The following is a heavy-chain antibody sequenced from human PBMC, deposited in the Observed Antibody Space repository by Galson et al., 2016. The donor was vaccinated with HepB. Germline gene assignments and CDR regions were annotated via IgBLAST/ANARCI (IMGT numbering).Heavy chain of an antibody. CDR3: VRGSAYDTRAYTPSDSYYGLDV. D-gene: IGHD3-22*01. Sequence: SETLSLTCTVSGASMNYYYWSWIRQPPGKGLEWIGHIYYSGSTNYNPSLKSRVTMSVDTSKNQFSLNLNSVTAADTAVYYCVRGSAYDTRAYTPSDSYYGLDVWGQGTTVTVSS. V-gene: IGHV4-59*13. CDR1: GASMNYYY. J-gene: IGHJ6*02. CDR2: IYYSGST.